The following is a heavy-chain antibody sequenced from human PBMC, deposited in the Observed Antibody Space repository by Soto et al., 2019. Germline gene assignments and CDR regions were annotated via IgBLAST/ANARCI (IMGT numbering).Heavy chain of an antibody. CDR1: GYTFTSYG. CDR2: ISGYNGDT. V-gene: IGHV1-18*04. CDR3: ASGPTSGTFYFDY. Sequence: ASVKVSGKASGYTFTSYGISWVRQAPGQGLEWMGWISGYNGDTNYAQKLQGRVTMTTDTSTSTAYMDLRSLRSDDTAVYYCASGPTSGTFYFDYWGQGTLVTVSS. D-gene: IGHD3-10*01. J-gene: IGHJ4*02.